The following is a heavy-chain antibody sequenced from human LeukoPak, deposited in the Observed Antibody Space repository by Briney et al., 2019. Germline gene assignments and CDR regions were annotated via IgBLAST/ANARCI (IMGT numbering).Heavy chain of an antibody. V-gene: IGHV3-43*02. J-gene: IGHJ2*01. CDR1: GFTFDDYA. Sequence: GGSLRLSCAASGFTFDDYAMHWVRQAPGKGLEWVSLISGDGGSTYYADSVKGRFTISRDNSKNSLYLQTNSLRTEGTALYYCAKGGNCGGDCYWYFDLWGRGTLVTVSS. CDR2: ISGDGGST. D-gene: IGHD2-21*02. CDR3: AKGGNCGGDCYWYFDL.